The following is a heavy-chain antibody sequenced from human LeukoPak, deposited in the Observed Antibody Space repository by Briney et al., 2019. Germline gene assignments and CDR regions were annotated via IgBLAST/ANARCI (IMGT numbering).Heavy chain of an antibody. CDR3: ARESSWSFDY. V-gene: IGHV3-66*01. CDR2: IYSDGGT. D-gene: IGHD6-13*01. CDR1: GFTFSSYA. Sequence: PGGSLRLSCAASGFTFSSYAMSWVRQAPGKGLEWVSVIYSDGGTYYADSVKDRFTISRDNSKNTLYLQMNSLRAEDTALYYCARESSWSFDYWGQGTLVTVSS. J-gene: IGHJ4*02.